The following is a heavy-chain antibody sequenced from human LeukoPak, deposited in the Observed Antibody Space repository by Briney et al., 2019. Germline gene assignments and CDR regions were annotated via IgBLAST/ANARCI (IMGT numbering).Heavy chain of an antibody. CDR3: AGDMGGGSHFY. CDR2: THYTGSA. V-gene: IGHV4-39*01. D-gene: IGHD1-26*01. J-gene: IGHJ4*02. Sequence: SETLSLTCSVSGGCIRSSSYYGGWIRQPPGKGLEWIGSTHYTGSAYYNPSLKSRVTISVDTSKNQFSLGLTSVTAADTAVYFCAGDMGGGSHFYWGQGSLVTVSS. CDR1: GGCIRSSSYY.